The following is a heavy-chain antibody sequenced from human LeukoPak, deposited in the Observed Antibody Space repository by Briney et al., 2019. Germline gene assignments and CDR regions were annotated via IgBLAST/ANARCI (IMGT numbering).Heavy chain of an antibody. CDR1: GFTFSDYY. CDR3: ARLGYYYDSSGYLDDY. CDR2: IGNSGITI. V-gene: IGHV3-11*04. J-gene: IGHJ4*02. Sequence: GGSLRLSCAASGFTFSDYYMSWFRQAPGKGLEWVSHIGNSGITIYYADSVKGRFTISRGNAKNSLYLQMNSLRAEDTAVYYCARLGYYYDSSGYLDDYWGQGTLVTVSS. D-gene: IGHD3-22*01.